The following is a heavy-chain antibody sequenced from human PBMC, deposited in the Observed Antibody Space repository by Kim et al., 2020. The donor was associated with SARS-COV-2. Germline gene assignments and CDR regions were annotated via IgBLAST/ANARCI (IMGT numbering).Heavy chain of an antibody. V-gene: IGHV3-23*01. CDR2: ISGSGSNT. D-gene: IGHD5-12*01. CDR3: AKASFYDVDAVNNFDS. CDR1: GFTFSSFA. Sequence: GGSLRLSCAASGFTFSSFAMSWVRQAPGKGLEWLSAISGSGSNTKYADSVKGRFTISRDNSKNTLYMQLNSLRAEDTAIYFCAKASFYDVDAVNNFDSWGQGSLVTVSS. J-gene: IGHJ4*02.